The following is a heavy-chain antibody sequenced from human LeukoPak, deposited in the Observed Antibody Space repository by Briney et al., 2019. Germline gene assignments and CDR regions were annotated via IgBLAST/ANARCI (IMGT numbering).Heavy chain of an antibody. CDR1: GGSISSYY. J-gene: IGHJ4*02. D-gene: IGHD3-22*01. CDR2: IYYSGIT. Sequence: SETLSLTCTVSGGSISSYYWSWLRQPPGKGLEWIGFIYYSGITDYNPSLKSRITISVDTSKNQFSLKLTSVTAADTAVYYCARVRALSYCDSSGDLYYFEYWGQGTLVTVSS. CDR3: ARVRALSYCDSSGDLYYFEY. V-gene: IGHV4-59*01.